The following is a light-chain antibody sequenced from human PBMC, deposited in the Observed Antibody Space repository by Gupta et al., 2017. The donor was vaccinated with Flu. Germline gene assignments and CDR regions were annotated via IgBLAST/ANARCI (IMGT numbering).Light chain of an antibody. CDR3: SSRDSSGNPYV. V-gene: IGLV3-19*01. CDR2: GKN. Sequence: SSELTQDPAVSVALGQTVRITCQGDSLRRYYASWYQQKPGQAPVLVIYGKNNRPSGIPDRFSGSSSGNTASLTITGAQAEDEADYYCSSRDSSGNPYVFGNGTKVTVL. J-gene: IGLJ1*01. CDR1: SLRRYY.